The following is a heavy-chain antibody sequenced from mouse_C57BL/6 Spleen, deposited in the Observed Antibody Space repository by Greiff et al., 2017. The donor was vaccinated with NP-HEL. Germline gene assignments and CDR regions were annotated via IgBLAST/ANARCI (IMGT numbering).Heavy chain of an antibody. CDR3: AREGVYGSSSDFDY. CDR1: GYTFTSYW. D-gene: IGHD1-1*01. V-gene: IGHV1-64*01. J-gene: IGHJ2*01. CDR2: IHPNSGST. Sequence: QVQLQQPGAELVKPGASVKLSCKASGYTFTSYWMHWVKQRPGQGLEWIGMIHPNSGSTNYNEKFKSKATLTVDKSSSTAYMQLSSLTSEDSAVYYCAREGVYGSSSDFDYWGKGTTLTVSS.